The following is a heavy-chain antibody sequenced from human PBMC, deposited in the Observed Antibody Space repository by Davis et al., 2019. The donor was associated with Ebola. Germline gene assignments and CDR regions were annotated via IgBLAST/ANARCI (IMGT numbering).Heavy chain of an antibody. J-gene: IGHJ5*02. Sequence: GSLRLSCAVYGGSFSGYYWSWIRQPPGKGLEWIGEINHSGRTNYNPSLKSRVTISVDTSKNQFSLKLSSVTAADTAVYYCARLDYDFWSGYYTSNWFDPWGQGTLVTVSS. CDR2: INHSGRT. CDR1: GGSFSGYY. V-gene: IGHV4-34*01. CDR3: ARLDYDFWSGYYTSNWFDP. D-gene: IGHD3-3*01.